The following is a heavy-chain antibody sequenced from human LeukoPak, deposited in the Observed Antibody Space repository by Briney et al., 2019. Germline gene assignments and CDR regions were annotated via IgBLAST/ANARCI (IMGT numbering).Heavy chain of an antibody. CDR2: IYYSGSA. J-gene: IGHJ4*02. D-gene: IGHD5-18*01. CDR3: ARDKQPGDN. CDR1: GGSLSSYY. Sequence: PSETLSLTCTVSGGSLSSYYWSWIRQPPGKGLEWIGYIYYSGSADYNPSLKSRVTMSVDTSKNQFSLKLSSVTAADTAVYYCARDKQPGDNWGQGTLVTVSP. V-gene: IGHV4-59*01.